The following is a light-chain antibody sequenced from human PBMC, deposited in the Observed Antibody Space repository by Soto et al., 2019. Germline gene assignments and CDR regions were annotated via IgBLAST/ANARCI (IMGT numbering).Light chain of an antibody. V-gene: IGLV2-14*03. CDR1: SSDVGDYNY. CDR2: DVS. CDR3: SSYSSSGTLYV. Sequence: QSALTQPASVSGSPGQSITISRTGSSSDVGDYNYVAWYQQHPDKAPKLMIFDVSSRPSGVSNRFSGSKSGSTASLTISGLQAEDEADYFCSSYSSSGTLYVFGTGTKVTVL. J-gene: IGLJ1*01.